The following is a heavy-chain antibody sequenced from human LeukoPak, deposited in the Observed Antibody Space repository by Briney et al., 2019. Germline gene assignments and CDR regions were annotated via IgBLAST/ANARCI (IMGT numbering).Heavy chain of an antibody. J-gene: IGHJ4*02. V-gene: IGHV4-39*01. CDR3: ARHSSYYGNFDY. CDR2: IYHSGSS. Sequence: SETLSLTCAVSGGSISSSSYYWGWIRQPPGKGLEWIGSIYHSGSSYYNPSLKSRVTISVDTSKNQFSLKLSSVTAADTAVYYCARHSSYYGNFDYWGQGTLVTVSS. CDR1: GGSISSSSYY. D-gene: IGHD3-10*01.